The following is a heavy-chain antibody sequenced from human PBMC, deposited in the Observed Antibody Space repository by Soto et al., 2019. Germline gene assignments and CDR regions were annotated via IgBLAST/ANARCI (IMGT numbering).Heavy chain of an antibody. Sequence: GGSLRLSCAASGFTFSSYGMHWVRQAPGKGLEWVAVISYDGRNKNYADAVRGRFTISRDNSKNTLYLETNSLRAEDTAVYYCAKDRGALRWSEEHYYFDYWGQGTLVTVSS. CDR1: GFTFSSYG. J-gene: IGHJ4*02. CDR3: AKDRGALRWSEEHYYFDY. V-gene: IGHV3-30*18. D-gene: IGHD2-15*01. CDR2: ISYDGRNK.